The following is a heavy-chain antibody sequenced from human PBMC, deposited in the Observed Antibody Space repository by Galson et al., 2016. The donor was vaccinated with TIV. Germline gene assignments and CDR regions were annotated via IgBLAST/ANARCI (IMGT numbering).Heavy chain of an antibody. V-gene: IGHV4-30-4*01. CDR3: ARGSPAGRLTATKLGDAFDI. J-gene: IGHJ3*02. CDR2: IYYSGST. D-gene: IGHD5-24*01. CDR1: GGSMSGGGYY. Sequence: TLSLTCSVSGGSMSGGGYYWNWIRQPPGKGLECIGHIYYSGSTYYNPTLKRRVVISVDTSKNQFSLKVTSVTAAATAVDYVARGSPAGRLTATKLGDAFDIWGQGTKVAVSS.